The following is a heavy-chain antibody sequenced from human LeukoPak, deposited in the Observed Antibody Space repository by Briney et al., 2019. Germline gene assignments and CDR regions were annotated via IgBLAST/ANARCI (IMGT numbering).Heavy chain of an antibody. J-gene: IGHJ4*02. CDR3: ARQHSPGYFDY. CDR1: GGSISSYY. Sequence: SETLSLTCTVSGGSISSYYWSWIRQPPGKGLEWVGYIYYSGTTNYNPSLKSRVTISVDTSKNQFSLKLSSVTAADTAVYYCARQHSPGYFDYWGQGTLVTVSS. D-gene: IGHD1-14*01. V-gene: IGHV4-59*08. CDR2: IYYSGTT.